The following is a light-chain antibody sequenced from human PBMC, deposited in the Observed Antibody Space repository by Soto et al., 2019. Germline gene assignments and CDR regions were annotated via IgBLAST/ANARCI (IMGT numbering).Light chain of an antibody. V-gene: IGKV2-28*01. CDR2: LGS. CDR1: RNLLHSNGYYY. CDR3: AQGLATPCT. J-gene: IGKJ4*01. Sequence: EIVLTQSPLSLPVTPGEPASISCRSSRNLLHSNGYYYLDWYLQKPGQSPQLLIYLGSNRASGVPDRFSGSGSGTDFTLTISRVEAEDVGVYFCAQGLATPCTFGGGTKVDIK.